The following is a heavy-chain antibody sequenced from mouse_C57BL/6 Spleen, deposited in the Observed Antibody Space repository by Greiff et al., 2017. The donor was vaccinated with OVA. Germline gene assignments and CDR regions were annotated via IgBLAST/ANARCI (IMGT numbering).Heavy chain of an antibody. Sequence: EVQLVESGEGLVKPGGSLKLSCAASGFTFSSYAMSWVRQTPEKRLEWVAYISSGGDYLYYADTVKGRFTISRDNARNTLYLQMSSLKSEDTAMYYCTREDYDVWFAYWGQGTLVTVSA. CDR2: ISSGGDYL. CDR3: TREDYDVWFAY. V-gene: IGHV5-9-1*02. CDR1: GFTFSSYA. D-gene: IGHD2-4*01. J-gene: IGHJ3*01.